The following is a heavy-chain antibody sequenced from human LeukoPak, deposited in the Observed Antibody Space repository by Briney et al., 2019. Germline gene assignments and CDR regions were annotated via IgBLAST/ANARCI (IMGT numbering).Heavy chain of an antibody. Sequence: ASVKVSCKASGYTFTGYYMHWVRQAPGQGLEWMGWINPNSGGTNYAQKFQGRVTMTRDTSISTAYMELSSLRSEDTAVYYCARIRPKISSYNWFDPWGQGTLVTVSS. V-gene: IGHV1-2*02. CDR2: INPNSGGT. CDR1: GYTFTGYY. J-gene: IGHJ5*02. CDR3: ARIRPKISSYNWFDP. D-gene: IGHD2/OR15-2a*01.